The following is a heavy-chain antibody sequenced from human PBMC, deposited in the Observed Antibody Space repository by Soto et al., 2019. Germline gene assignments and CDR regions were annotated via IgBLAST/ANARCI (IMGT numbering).Heavy chain of an antibody. Sequence: EVQLVESGGGVVRPGGSLRLSCVASGFRFDDFGLTWVRQVPGKGPEWVAGITWNAGSKGYADCVKGRFTISRDNAKNSLHLQMDVLREEVTALYFCARDGGVVTVDAFDLWGQGTMVTVSS. CDR3: ARDGGVVTVDAFDL. V-gene: IGHV3-20*04. D-gene: IGHD3-16*01. J-gene: IGHJ3*01. CDR1: GFRFDDFG. CDR2: ITWNAGSK.